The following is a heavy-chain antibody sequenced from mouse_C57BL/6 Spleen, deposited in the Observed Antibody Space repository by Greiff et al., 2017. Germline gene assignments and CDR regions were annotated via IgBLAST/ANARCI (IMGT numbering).Heavy chain of an antibody. J-gene: IGHJ3*01. CDR3: ARWGSLLTPY. CDR2: ISYDGSN. V-gene: IGHV3-6*01. D-gene: IGHD2-1*01. CDR1: GYSITSGYY. Sequence: DVKLQESGPGLVKPSQSLSLTCSVTGYSITSGYYWNWIRQFPGNKLEWMGYISYDGSNNYNPSLKNRISITRDTSKNQFFLKLNSVTTEDTATYYCARWGSLLTPYWGQGTLVTVSA.